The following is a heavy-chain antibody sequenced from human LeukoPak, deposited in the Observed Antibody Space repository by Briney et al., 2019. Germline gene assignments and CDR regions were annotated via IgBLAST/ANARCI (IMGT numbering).Heavy chain of an antibody. D-gene: IGHD6-13*01. CDR2: MNPNSGNT. Sequence: ASVKVSCKASGYTCSSYDINWVRQATGQGLEWMGWMNPNSGNTGYAQKFQGRVSMTSNTSISTAYMELSSLRSEDTAVYYCTRGLRREQQLLRAFDDWGQGTLVTVSS. V-gene: IGHV1-8*01. CDR3: TRGLRREQQLLRAFDD. CDR1: GYTCSSYD. J-gene: IGHJ4*02.